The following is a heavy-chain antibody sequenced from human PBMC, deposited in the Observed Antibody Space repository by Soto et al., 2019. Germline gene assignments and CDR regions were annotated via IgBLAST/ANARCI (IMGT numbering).Heavy chain of an antibody. Sequence: PGESLKISCKGSGYSFTSYWIGWVRQMPGKGLEWMGIIYPGDSDTRYSPSFQGQVTISADKSISTAYLQWSSLKASDTAMYYCARLNDILTGYYNNYYYYMDVWGKGTTVTVSS. J-gene: IGHJ6*03. CDR1: GYSFTSYW. CDR2: IYPGDSDT. D-gene: IGHD3-9*01. CDR3: ARLNDILTGYYNNYYYYMDV. V-gene: IGHV5-51*01.